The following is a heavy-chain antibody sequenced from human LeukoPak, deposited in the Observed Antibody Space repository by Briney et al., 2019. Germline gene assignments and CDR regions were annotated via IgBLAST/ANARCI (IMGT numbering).Heavy chain of an antibody. J-gene: IGHJ4*01. Sequence: GGSLRLSCAASGFTFSSYGMHWVRQAPGKGLEWVAFIRYDGSNKYYADSVKGPFTISRDNSKNTLYLQMNSLRAEDTAVYYCARVPHFYSSSGYYYFDDWGQGSLVTVSS. CDR3: ARVPHFYSSSGYYYFDD. CDR2: IRYDGSNK. CDR1: GFTFSSYG. V-gene: IGHV3-30*02. D-gene: IGHD3-22*01.